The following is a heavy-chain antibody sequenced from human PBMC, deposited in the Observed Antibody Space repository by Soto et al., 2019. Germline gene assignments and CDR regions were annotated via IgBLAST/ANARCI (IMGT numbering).Heavy chain of an antibody. J-gene: IGHJ6*03. V-gene: IGHV3-33*01. Sequence: QVQLVESGGGVVQPGRSLRLSCAASGFTFSIYGMHWVRQAPGKGLEWVAVIWYDGSNKYYADSVKGRFTISRDNSKNTLYLQMNSLRAEETAVYYCARDHPRWGQGYYYYLDVWGKGTTVTVCS. CDR1: GFTFSIYG. CDR2: IWYDGSNK. D-gene: IGHD1-26*01. CDR3: ARDHPRWGQGYYYYLDV.